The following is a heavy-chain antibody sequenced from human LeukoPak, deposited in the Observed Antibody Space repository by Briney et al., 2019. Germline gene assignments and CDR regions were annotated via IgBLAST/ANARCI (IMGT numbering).Heavy chain of an antibody. CDR1: GGSISSSSYY. CDR3: ARDGSDF. D-gene: IGHD2-2*03. CDR2: IYYSGST. Sequence: SETLSLTCTVSGGSISSSSYYWGWIRQPPGKGLEWIGSIYYSGSTYYNPSLKSRVTISVDTSKNQFSLKLGSVTAADTAVYYCARDGSDFWGQGTLVTVSS. J-gene: IGHJ4*02. V-gene: IGHV4-39*07.